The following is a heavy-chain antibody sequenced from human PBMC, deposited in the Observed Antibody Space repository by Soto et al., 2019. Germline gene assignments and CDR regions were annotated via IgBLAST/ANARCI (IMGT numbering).Heavy chain of an antibody. J-gene: IGHJ6*02. V-gene: IGHV3-48*04. CDR1: GFTFSSYS. CDR2: ISSSSSTI. D-gene: IGHD6-13*01. Sequence: PGGSLRLSCAASGFTFSSYSMNWVRQAPGKGLEWVSYISSSSSTIYYADSVKGRFTISRDNAKNSLYLQMNSLRAEDTAVYYCAREFSSSWYTGAGMDVWGQGTTVTVSS. CDR3: AREFSSSWYTGAGMDV.